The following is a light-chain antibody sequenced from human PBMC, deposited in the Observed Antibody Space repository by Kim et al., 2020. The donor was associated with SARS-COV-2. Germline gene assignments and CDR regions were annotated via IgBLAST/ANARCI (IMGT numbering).Light chain of an antibody. CDR3: QQYKSAPFT. CDR1: QDIFDY. V-gene: IGKV1-16*01. J-gene: IGKJ2*01. Sequence: DIQMTQSASSVSASVGDRVTITCRASQDIFDYVAWFQQKPGKAPKPLIYGASNLHSRVPSRFRGGASGTDFSLTISSLQPEDFATYYCQQYKSAPFTFGQGTKVDIK. CDR2: GAS.